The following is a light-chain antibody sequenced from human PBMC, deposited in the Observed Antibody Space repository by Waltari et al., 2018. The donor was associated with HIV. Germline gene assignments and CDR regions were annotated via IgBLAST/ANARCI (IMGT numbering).Light chain of an antibody. Sequence: QSAITPPPHASGAPGQAVPTPCPGTSHDLEGYNYVPCYQQQPGKAPKFIIYEVINRPSGVPDRFSGSKSGNTASLTVSGLQAEDEADYYCSSYAGSNGVFGGGTKLTVL. CDR1: SHDLEGYNY. CDR3: SSYAGSNGV. V-gene: IGLV2-8*01. J-gene: IGLJ3*02. CDR2: EVI.